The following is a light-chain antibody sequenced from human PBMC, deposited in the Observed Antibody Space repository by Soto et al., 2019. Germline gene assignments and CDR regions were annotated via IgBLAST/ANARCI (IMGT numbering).Light chain of an antibody. CDR2: KDS. CDR1: ALPKQY. J-gene: IGLJ2*01. CDR3: QSADSSGTRV. V-gene: IGLV3-25*03. Sequence: SYELTQPPSVSVSPGQTARITCSGDALPKQYAYWYQQKPGQAPVQVIYKDSERPSGIPERFSGSSSGTTVTLTSSGVQAEDEADYYCQSADSSGTRVFGGGTKLTVL.